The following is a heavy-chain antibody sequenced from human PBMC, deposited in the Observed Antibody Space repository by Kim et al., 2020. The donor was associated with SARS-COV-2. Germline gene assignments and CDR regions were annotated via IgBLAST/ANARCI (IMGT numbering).Heavy chain of an antibody. CDR3: AREGNTIVGAAPLDY. Sequence: QKFQGRVTMTRDTSISTAYMELSRLRSDDTAVYYCAREGNTIVGAAPLDYWGQGTLVTVSS. D-gene: IGHD1-26*01. J-gene: IGHJ4*02. V-gene: IGHV1-2*02.